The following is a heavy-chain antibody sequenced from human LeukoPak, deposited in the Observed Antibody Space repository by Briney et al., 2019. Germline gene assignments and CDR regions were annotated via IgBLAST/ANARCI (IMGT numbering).Heavy chain of an antibody. D-gene: IGHD3-16*01. CDR2: IYHSGST. V-gene: IGHV4-30-2*01. CDR3: ARLGRYDYFIDY. J-gene: IGHJ4*02. CDR1: GGSISSAGYS. Sequence: PSQTLSLTCAVSGGSISSAGYSWSWIRQPPGKGLEWIGYIYHSGSTYYNSSLKSRVTISVNRSKNQFSLKLTSVTAADTAVYYCARLGRYDYFIDYWGQGPLVTVSS.